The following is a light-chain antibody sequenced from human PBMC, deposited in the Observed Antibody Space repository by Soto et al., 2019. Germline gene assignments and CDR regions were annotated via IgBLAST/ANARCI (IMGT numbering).Light chain of an antibody. V-gene: IGLV2-14*01. Sequence: QSALTQPASVSGSPGQSITITCTGTSSDVGGYNYVSWYQLHPGKAPKLMVYEVSNRPSGVSNRFSGSKSGNTASLTISGLQDEDEADYYCSSYTSSTAYVFGTGTQLTVL. CDR2: EVS. CDR3: SSYTSSTAYV. J-gene: IGLJ1*01. CDR1: SSDVGGYNY.